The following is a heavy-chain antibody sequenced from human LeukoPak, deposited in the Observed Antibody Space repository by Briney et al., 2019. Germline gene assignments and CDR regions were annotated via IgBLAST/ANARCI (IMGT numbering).Heavy chain of an antibody. V-gene: IGHV2-70*11. Sequence: TLSLTCTVSGGPNSSYYWSWIRQPPGKALEWLARIDWDDDKYYSTSLKTRLTISKDTSKNQVVLTMTNMDPVDTATYYCARTRIVGAPNFDYWGQGTLVTVSS. CDR2: IDWDDDK. CDR1: GGPNSSYY. J-gene: IGHJ4*02. D-gene: IGHD1-26*01. CDR3: ARTRIVGAPNFDY.